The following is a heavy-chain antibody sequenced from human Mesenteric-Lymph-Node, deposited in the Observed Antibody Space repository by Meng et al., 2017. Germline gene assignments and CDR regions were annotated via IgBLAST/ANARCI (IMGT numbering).Heavy chain of an antibody. CDR3: ARRYSSTYYYFDF. V-gene: IGHV4-61*08. CDR1: GGSVSSSGYY. J-gene: IGHJ4*02. Sequence: QWLLQEAGPRLVRPSETLSLTCTVSGGSVSSSGYYWSWIRQPPGKGLEWIGYIYHSGSTNSNPSLKSRVSISIDTSKNQFSLNLNSVTAADTAVYYCARRYSSTYYYFDFWGQGILVTVSS. CDR2: IYHSGST. D-gene: IGHD6-13*01.